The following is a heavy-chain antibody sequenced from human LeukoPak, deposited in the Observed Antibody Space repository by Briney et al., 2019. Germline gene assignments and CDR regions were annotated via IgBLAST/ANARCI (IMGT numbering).Heavy chain of an antibody. CDR3: AGWDYQHEPHFDY. CDR2: ISPDGSST. D-gene: IGHD1-7*01. V-gene: IGHV3-74*01. CDR1: GFTFSSYW. Sequence: GGSLRLSCATSGFTFSSYWMHWVRQAPGKGLVWVSRISPDGSSTNYVDSVKGRFTISRDNAKNTLYLQMNSLRAEDTAVYYCAGWDYQHEPHFDYWGQGTLVTVSS. J-gene: IGHJ4*02.